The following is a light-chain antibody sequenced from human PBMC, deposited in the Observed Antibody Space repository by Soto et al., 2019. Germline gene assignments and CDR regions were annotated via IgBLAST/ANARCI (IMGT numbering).Light chain of an antibody. CDR1: QSLLHSYGYNY. V-gene: IGKV2-28*01. CDR3: MQALQTPDT. J-gene: IGKJ2*01. Sequence: DIVLTQSPLSLAVTPGEPASISCRSSQSLLHSYGYNYLDWYLQRPGQSPQLLIYLGSNRASGVPDRFSGSGSGTDFTLKISRVEAEDVGIYYCMQALQTPDTFGQGTKLEMK. CDR2: LGS.